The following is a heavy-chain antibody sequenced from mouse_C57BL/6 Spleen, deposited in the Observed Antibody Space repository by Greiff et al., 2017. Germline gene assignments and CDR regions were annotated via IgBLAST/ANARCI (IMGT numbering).Heavy chain of an antibody. J-gene: IGHJ3*01. D-gene: IGHD3-2*02. CDR3: ARAAQATLFAY. V-gene: IGHV1-80*01. CDR1: GYAFSSYW. CDR2: IYPGDGDT. Sequence: QVQLQQSGAELVKPGASVKISCKASGYAFSSYWMNWVKQRPGKGLEWIGQIYPGDGDTNYNGKFKGKATLTADKSSSTAYMQLSSLTSEDSEVYFCARAAQATLFAYWGQGTLVTVSA.